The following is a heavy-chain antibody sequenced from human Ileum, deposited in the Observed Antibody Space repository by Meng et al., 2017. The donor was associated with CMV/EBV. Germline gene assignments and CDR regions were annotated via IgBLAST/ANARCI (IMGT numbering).Heavy chain of an antibody. CDR1: GFTFSSYS. D-gene: IGHD6-19*01. J-gene: IGHJ4*02. CDR2: MRYGGSDI. V-gene: IGHV3-30*02. CDR3: ARIAAPYSSSWTHLDH. Sequence: GESLKISCAASGFTFSSYSMNWVRQAPGKGLEWVAFMRYGGSDIYYADSVKGRFTVSRDNSKNSLYLQMNSLRVEDTAVYYCARIAAPYSSSWTHLDHWGQGTLVTVSS.